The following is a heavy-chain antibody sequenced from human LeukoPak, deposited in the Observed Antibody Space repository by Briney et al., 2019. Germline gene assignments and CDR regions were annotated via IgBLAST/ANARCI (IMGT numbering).Heavy chain of an antibody. D-gene: IGHD4-17*01. J-gene: IGHJ4*02. CDR1: GYTFTSYY. V-gene: IGHV1-46*01. CDR2: INTCGGIT. Sequence: VSVKVSCKASGYTFTSYYIHCVGRSPGHGLEWMGGINTCGGITSYAQKFQGRVTMTRDTSTSTVYTELSSLRSEDTALSYCARGYTVSIYWGQGTLVTVAS. CDR3: ARGYTVSIY.